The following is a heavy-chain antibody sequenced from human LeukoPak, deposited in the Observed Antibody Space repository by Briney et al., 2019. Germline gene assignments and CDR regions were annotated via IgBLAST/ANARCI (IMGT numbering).Heavy chain of an antibody. Sequence: GGSVRLSCAASQFMFSTYAMYWVRQAPGKGLEWVSGISDNGGTAYYADSVKGRFTISRDNSKNMLYLHMNSLRAEDTAVYYCVKRGPVTGTKYFDYWGQGTLVTVSS. D-gene: IGHD6-19*01. V-gene: IGHV3-23*01. CDR2: ISDNGGTA. CDR3: VKRGPVTGTKYFDY. J-gene: IGHJ4*02. CDR1: QFMFSTYA.